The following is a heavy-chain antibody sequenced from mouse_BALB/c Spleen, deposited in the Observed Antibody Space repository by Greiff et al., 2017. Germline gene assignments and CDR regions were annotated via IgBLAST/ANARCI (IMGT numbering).Heavy chain of an antibody. CDR3: ARREYDGNYWYFDV. CDR1: GYTFTNYW. D-gene: IGHD2-3*01. CDR2: IYPGGGYT. J-gene: IGHJ1*01. V-gene: IGHV1-63*02. Sequence: QVQLKESGAELVRPGTSVKMSCKAAGYTFTNYWIGWVKQRPGHGLEWIGDIYPGGGYTNYNEKFKGKATLTADTSSSTAYMQLSSLTSEDSAIYYCARREYDGNYWYFDVWGAGTTVTVSS.